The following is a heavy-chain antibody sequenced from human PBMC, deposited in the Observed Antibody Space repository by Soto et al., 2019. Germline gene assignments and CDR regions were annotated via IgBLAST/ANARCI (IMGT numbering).Heavy chain of an antibody. CDR1: GFSLSSNGMG. CDR3: AHRGDGAYEGVFDY. Sequence: QITLRESGPTLVKPTQTLTLTCTFSGFSLSSNGMGVGWIRQPPGQALEWLALIYWDEDRQYSPSLQSRLTITKDTSKTQVVLTMTNMEPVDTATYYWAHRGDGAYEGVFDYWGQGTLDTVSS. J-gene: IGHJ4*02. D-gene: IGHD4-17*01. CDR2: IYWDEDR. V-gene: IGHV2-5*02.